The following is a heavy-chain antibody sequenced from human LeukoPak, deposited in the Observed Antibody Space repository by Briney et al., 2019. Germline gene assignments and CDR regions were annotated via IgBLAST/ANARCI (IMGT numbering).Heavy chain of an antibody. CDR3: VRDRELTY. CDR2: IYNSGST. D-gene: IGHD1-26*01. CDR1: GGSISIYY. J-gene: IGHJ4*02. V-gene: IGHV4-59*01. Sequence: PSETLSLTCTVSGGSISIYYWSWIRQPPGKGLEWIGYIYNSGSTIYNPSLRSRVTIPVDTSKNQFSLKLNSVTAADTAVYYCVRDRELTYWSQGTLVTVSS.